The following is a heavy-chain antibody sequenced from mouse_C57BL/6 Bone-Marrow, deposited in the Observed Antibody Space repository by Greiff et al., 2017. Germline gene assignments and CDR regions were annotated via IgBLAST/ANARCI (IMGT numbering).Heavy chain of an antibody. CDR3: TRWGANWALFDY. J-gene: IGHJ2*01. V-gene: IGHV1-5*01. CDR1: GYTFTSYW. CDR2: IYPGNSDT. D-gene: IGHD4-1*01. Sequence: EVQLQQSGTVLARPGASVKMSCKTSGYTFTSYWMHWVKQRPGQGLEWIGAIYPGNSDTSYNQKFKGKAKLTAVTSASTAYMELSSLKNEDSAVYYCTRWGANWALFDYWGQGTTLTVSS.